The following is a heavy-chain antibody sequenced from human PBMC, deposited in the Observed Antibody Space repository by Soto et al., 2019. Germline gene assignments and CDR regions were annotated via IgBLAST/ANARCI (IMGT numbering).Heavy chain of an antibody. Sequence: LSLTCTVSGGSISSGGYYWSWIRQHPGKGLEWIGYIYYSGSTYYNPSLKSRVTISVDTSKNQFSLKLSSVTAADTAVYYCAREGRPGVTHGDYYYYYGMDVWGQGTTVTVSS. D-gene: IGHD2-21*02. V-gene: IGHV4-31*03. J-gene: IGHJ6*02. CDR3: AREGRPGVTHGDYYYYYGMDV. CDR2: IYYSGST. CDR1: GGSISSGGYY.